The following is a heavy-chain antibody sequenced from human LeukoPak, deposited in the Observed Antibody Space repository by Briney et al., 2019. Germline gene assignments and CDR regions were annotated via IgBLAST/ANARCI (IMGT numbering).Heavy chain of an antibody. CDR1: GYTFTGYY. D-gene: IGHD3-3*01. J-gene: IGHJ5*02. CDR2: INPNSGGT. V-gene: IGHV1-2*02. Sequence: ASVKVSCKASGYTFTGYYMHWARQAPGQGLEWMGWINPNSGGTNYAQKLQGRVTMTTDTSTSTAYMELRSLRSDDTAVYYCVRDWCYDFWSGYYKGNWFDPWGQGTLVTVSS. CDR3: VRDWCYDFWSGYYKGNWFDP.